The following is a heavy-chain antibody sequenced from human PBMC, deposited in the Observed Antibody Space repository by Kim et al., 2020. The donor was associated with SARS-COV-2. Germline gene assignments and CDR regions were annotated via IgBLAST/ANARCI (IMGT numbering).Heavy chain of an antibody. J-gene: IGHJ6*02. D-gene: IGHD1-1*01. CDR3: AGGERGYYYYGMDV. CDR1: GYTFTSYD. V-gene: IGHV1-8*01. Sequence: ASVKVSCKASGYTFTSYDINWVRQATGQGLEWMGWMNPNSGNTGYAQKFQGRVTMTRNTSISTAYMELSSLRSEDTAVYYCAGGERGYYYYGMDVWGQGTTVTVSS. CDR2: MNPNSGNT.